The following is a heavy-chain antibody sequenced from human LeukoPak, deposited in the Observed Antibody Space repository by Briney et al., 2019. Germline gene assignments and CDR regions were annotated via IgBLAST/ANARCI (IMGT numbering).Heavy chain of an antibody. Sequence: GSSVKVSCKASGGTFSSYAISWVRQAPGQGLEWMGGIISIFGTANYAQKFQGRVTITADESTSTAYMELSSLRSEDTAVYYCATDLEYSYGYGGILGYWGQGTMVTVSS. V-gene: IGHV1-69*01. CDR2: IISIFGTA. CDR1: GGTFSSYA. CDR3: ATDLEYSYGYGGILGY. J-gene: IGHJ4*02. D-gene: IGHD5-18*01.